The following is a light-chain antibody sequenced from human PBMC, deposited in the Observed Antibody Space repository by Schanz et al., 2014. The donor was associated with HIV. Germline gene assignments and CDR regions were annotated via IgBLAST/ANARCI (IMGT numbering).Light chain of an antibody. CDR3: LQHNSFPWT. J-gene: IGKJ1*01. Sequence: EIVLTQSPATLSLSPGQRATLSCRASQSVSSNLAWYQQKPGQAPRLLIYGASTRATGIPARFSGSGSGTEFTLTISSLQSEDFATYYCLQHNSFPWTFGQGTKVEI. CDR1: QSVSSN. CDR2: GAS. V-gene: IGKV3-15*01.